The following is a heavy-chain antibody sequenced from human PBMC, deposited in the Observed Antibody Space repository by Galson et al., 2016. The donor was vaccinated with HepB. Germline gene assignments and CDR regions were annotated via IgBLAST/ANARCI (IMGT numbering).Heavy chain of an antibody. CDR2: ISFDGSDK. V-gene: IGHV3-30*12. CDR1: GFSLFNYA. J-gene: IGHJ6*02. Sequence: SLRLSCAASGFSLFNYAMHWVRQAPGKGLQWVALISFDGSDKYYTDSVRGRFTVSRDNSRNTLYLQVSSLRAEDTAVYYCARDTLAGVWDGLDVWGQGTTVTVSS. CDR3: ARDTLAGVWDGLDV. D-gene: IGHD3-16*01.